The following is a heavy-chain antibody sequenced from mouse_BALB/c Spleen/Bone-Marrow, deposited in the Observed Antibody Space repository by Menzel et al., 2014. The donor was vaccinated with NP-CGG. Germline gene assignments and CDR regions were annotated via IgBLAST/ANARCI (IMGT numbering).Heavy chain of an antibody. Sequence: QVQLKESGAVLVRPGTSVKISCKASGYTFTNYWLGWVKQRPGHGLEWIGDIYPGGGYTNYNEKFKGKATLAADTSSSTAYMQLSSLTSEDSAVYFCARRGTGVDYWGQGTTLTVSS. V-gene: IGHV1-63*02. D-gene: IGHD4-1*01. J-gene: IGHJ2*01. CDR3: ARRGTGVDY. CDR2: IYPGGGYT. CDR1: GYTFTNYW.